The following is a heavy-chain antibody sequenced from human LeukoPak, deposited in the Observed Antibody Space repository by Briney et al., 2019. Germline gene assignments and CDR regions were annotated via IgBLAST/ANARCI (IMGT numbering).Heavy chain of an antibody. Sequence: ASVKVSCKASGYTLTRYYMHWVRQAPGQGLEWMGIINPSGGSTSYAQKFQGRVTMTRDTSTSTVYMELSSLRFEDTAVYYCARVANQTFDIWGQGTMVTVSS. CDR1: GYTLTRYY. CDR2: INPSGGST. CDR3: ARVANQTFDI. D-gene: IGHD2-21*01. V-gene: IGHV1-46*01. J-gene: IGHJ3*02.